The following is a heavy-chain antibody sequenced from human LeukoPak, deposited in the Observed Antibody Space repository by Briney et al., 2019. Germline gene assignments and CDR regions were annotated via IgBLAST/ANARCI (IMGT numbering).Heavy chain of an antibody. J-gene: IGHJ5*02. CDR3: ATGRYDFWSGYYMYNWFDP. Sequence: PSETLSLTCAVYGGSFSGYYWNWIRQPPGKGLEWIGEINHSGSTNYNPSLKSRVTISVDTSKNQFSLKLSSVTAADTAVYYCATGRYDFWSGYYMYNWFDPWGQGTLVTVSS. CDR1: GGSFSGYY. D-gene: IGHD3-3*01. V-gene: IGHV4-34*01. CDR2: INHSGST.